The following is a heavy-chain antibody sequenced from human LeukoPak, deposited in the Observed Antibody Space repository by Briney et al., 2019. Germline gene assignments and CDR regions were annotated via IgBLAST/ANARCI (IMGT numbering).Heavy chain of an antibody. D-gene: IGHD4-17*01. CDR2: INHSGST. V-gene: IGHV4-34*01. Sequence: SETLSLTCAVYGGSFSGYYWSWIRQPPGKGLEWIGEINHSGSTNYNPSLKSRVTISVDTSKNQFSLKLSSVTAADTAVYYCAGWMNGDYDYWGQGTLVTVSS. J-gene: IGHJ4*02. CDR3: AGWMNGDYDY. CDR1: GGSFSGYY.